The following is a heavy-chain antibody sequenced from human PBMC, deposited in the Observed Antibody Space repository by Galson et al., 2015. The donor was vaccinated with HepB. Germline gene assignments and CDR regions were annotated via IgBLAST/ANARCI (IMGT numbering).Heavy chain of an antibody. J-gene: IGHJ4*02. Sequence: SVKVSCKASGYTFTSYGISWVRQAPGQGLEWMGWISAYNGYTNYAHKLQGRFTLTTDTSTPTAYMELRSLRTDDTAVYYCARDTLQTGITGTSTFDYWGQGTLVTVSS. CDR2: ISAYNGYT. CDR1: GYTFTSYG. V-gene: IGHV1-18*01. D-gene: IGHD1-7*01. CDR3: ARDTLQTGITGTSTFDY.